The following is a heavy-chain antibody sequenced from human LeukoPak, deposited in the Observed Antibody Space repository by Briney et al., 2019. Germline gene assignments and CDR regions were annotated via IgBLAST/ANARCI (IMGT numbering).Heavy chain of an antibody. V-gene: IGHV1-2*02. CDR2: ISPNSGDT. D-gene: IGHD6-19*01. J-gene: IGHJ4*02. Sequence: ASVKVSCKASGYTFTGHYMQWVRQAPGQGLEWMGWISPNSGDTLHAQKFQGRVTMTRDTSISTAYMELSRLRSDDTAVYYCARVGSSGWYSPFDYWGQGTLVTVSS. CDR3: ARVGSSGWYSPFDY. CDR1: GYTFTGHY.